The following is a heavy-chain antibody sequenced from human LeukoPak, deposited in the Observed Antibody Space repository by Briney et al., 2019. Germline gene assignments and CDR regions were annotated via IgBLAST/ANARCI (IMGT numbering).Heavy chain of an antibody. D-gene: IGHD1-1*01. CDR1: GFTFNKYA. J-gene: IGHJ4*02. V-gene: IGHV3-23*01. CDR2: ISASGDNS. CDR3: AKSPKTGVLFDY. Sequence: GGSLRLSCAASGFTFNKYAMTWVRQAPGKGLVWVAVISASGDNSVYADSVQGRFTISRDNSKNTLYLQMSSLRAEDTAVYYCAKSPKTGVLFDYWGKGTLVTVSS.